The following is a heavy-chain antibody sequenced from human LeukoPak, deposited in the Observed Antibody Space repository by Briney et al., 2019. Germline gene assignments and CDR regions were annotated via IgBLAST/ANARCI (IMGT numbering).Heavy chain of an antibody. CDR3: ARESPDYYDSRGDAFDI. J-gene: IGHJ3*02. CDR2: IYYSGST. V-gene: IGHV4-59*01. CDR1: GGSISSYY. D-gene: IGHD3-22*01. Sequence: SETLSLTCTVSGGSISSYYWSWIRQPAGKGLEWIGYIYYSGSTNYNPSLKSRVTISVDTSKNQFSLKLSSVTAADTAVYYCARESPDYYDSRGDAFDIWGQGTMVTVSS.